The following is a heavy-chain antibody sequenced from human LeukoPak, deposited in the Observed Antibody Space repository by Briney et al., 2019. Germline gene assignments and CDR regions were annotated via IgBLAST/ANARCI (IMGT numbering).Heavy chain of an antibody. J-gene: IGHJ5*02. CDR3: AKTPLGYCSNGICYTGLLGWFDP. CDR1: EFTFSNHW. CDR2: INSDGSST. Sequence: GGSLRLSCAASEFTFSNHWMHWVRQAPGEGLVWVSYINSDGSSTVYADYAKGRFTISRDNPRNTLYLQMDSMRAEDTAVYYCAKTPLGYCSNGICYTGLLGWFDPWGKGTLVTVSS. D-gene: IGHD2-8*01. V-gene: IGHV3-74*01.